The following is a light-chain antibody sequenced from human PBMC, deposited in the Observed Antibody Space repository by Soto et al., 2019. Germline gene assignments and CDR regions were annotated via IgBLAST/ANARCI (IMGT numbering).Light chain of an antibody. CDR2: DVS. V-gene: IGKV3D-15*01. CDR3: QQYHDWPLT. Sequence: EIVMTQSPATLSVSPGERATLSCRVSQSVSSNFAWYQQRPAQAPRLLIYDVSTRATGVPTRFSGSGSGTEFTLTISSLQSEDFAVYYCQQYHDWPLTFGGGTRVEIK. CDR1: QSVSSN. J-gene: IGKJ4*01.